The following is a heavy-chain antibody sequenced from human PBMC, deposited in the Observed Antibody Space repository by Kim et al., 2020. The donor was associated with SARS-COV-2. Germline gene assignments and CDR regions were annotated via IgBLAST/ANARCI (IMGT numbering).Heavy chain of an antibody. Sequence: GGSLRLSCAASGFTFSSYGMHWVRQAPGKGLEWVAVIWYDGSNKYYADSVKGRFTISRDNSKNTLYLQMNSLRAEDTAVYYCARDRVGVVPAAMSAFDIWGQGTMVTVSS. V-gene: IGHV3-33*01. CDR2: IWYDGSNK. CDR1: GFTFSSYG. J-gene: IGHJ3*02. CDR3: ARDRVGVVPAAMSAFDI. D-gene: IGHD2-2*01.